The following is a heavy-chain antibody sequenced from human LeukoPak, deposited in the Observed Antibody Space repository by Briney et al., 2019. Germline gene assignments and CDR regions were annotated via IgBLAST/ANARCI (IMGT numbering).Heavy chain of an antibody. CDR3: AKSDVVAATPFDY. Sequence: PGGSLRLSCAASGFTFGSYAMSWVRQAPGKGVEWVSAISGSGGSTYYADSVKGRFTISRDNFKNTLYLQVNSLRAEDTAVYYCAKSDVVAATPFDYWGQGTLVTVSS. J-gene: IGHJ4*02. CDR1: GFTFGSYA. CDR2: ISGSGGST. D-gene: IGHD2-15*01. V-gene: IGHV3-23*01.